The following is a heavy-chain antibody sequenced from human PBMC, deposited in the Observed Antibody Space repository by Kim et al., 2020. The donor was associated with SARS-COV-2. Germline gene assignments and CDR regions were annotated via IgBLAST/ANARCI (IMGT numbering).Heavy chain of an antibody. V-gene: IGHV1-46*01. CDR1: GYTFTSYY. Sequence: ASVKVSCKASGYTFTSYYMHWVRQAPGQGLEWMGIINPSGGSTSYAQKFQGRVTMTRDTSTSTVYMELSSLRSEDTAVYYCARDGGYSSSWVAGYYYGMDVWGQGTTVTVSS. J-gene: IGHJ6*02. CDR3: ARDGGYSSSWVAGYYYGMDV. CDR2: INPSGGST. D-gene: IGHD6-13*01.